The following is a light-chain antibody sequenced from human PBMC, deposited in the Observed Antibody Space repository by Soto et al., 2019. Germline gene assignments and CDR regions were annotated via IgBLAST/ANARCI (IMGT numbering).Light chain of an antibody. CDR2: SAS. CDR3: QQYNNWPPYT. CDR1: ESISDY. V-gene: IGKV1-39*01. Sequence: IQLTQSPSSLSASVGDRVTIACRASESISDYLNWYQHKPGEAPKVLVYSASTLRGGVPSRFSGTGSGTEFTLTISSLQPEDFAVYYCQQYNNWPPYTFGQGTKLEIK. J-gene: IGKJ2*01.